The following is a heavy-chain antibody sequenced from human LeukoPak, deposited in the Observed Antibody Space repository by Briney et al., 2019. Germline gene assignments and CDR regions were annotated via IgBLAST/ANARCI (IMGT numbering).Heavy chain of an antibody. CDR2: INPNSGGT. V-gene: IGHV1-2*02. CDR3: AREEYYYDSSGYYYSEPSDY. J-gene: IGHJ4*02. Sequence: GASVKVSCKASGYTFTGYYMHWVRQAPGQGLEWMGWINPNSGGTNYAQKFQGRVTMTRDTSISTAYMELSRLRSDDTAVYYCAREEYYYDSSGYYYSEPSDYWGQGTLVTVSS. D-gene: IGHD3-22*01. CDR1: GYTFTGYY.